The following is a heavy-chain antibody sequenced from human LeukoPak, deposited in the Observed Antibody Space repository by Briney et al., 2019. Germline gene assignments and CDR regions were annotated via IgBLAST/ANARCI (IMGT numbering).Heavy chain of an antibody. CDR1: GFTFSSYS. J-gene: IGHJ3*02. Sequence: GGSLRLSCAASGFTFSSYSLNWVRQAPGKGLEWVTHISSGSSAIFYADSVRGRFTISRDNAKNSLYMQMISLRDEDTAVYYCAREPRYCGGDCGAFDIWGQGTMVTVSS. CDR3: AREPRYCGGDCGAFDI. CDR2: ISSGSSAI. V-gene: IGHV3-48*02. D-gene: IGHD2-21*02.